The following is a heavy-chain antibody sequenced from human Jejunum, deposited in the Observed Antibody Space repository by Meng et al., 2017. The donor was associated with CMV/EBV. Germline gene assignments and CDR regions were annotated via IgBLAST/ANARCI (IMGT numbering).Heavy chain of an antibody. J-gene: IGHJ5*02. V-gene: IGHV2-5*02. D-gene: IGHD6-13*01. Sequence: QITLKESGPTLVKPTETIPLTCTFSGFSLTTTGVAVGWIRQPPGKALEWLALIYWDDDERYSPSLKTRLTITKDTSKNQVVLTMTNMDPVDTATYYCAHRAYIPEAGTPHTNWLDPWGQGTLVTVSS. CDR1: GFSLTTTGVA. CDR3: AHRAYIPEAGTPHTNWLDP. CDR2: IYWDDDE.